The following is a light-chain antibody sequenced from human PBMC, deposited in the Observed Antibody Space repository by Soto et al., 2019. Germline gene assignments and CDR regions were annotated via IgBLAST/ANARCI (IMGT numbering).Light chain of an antibody. CDR2: NNH. CDR3: AAWDDSLNGHVV. V-gene: IGLV1-44*01. Sequence: QSVLTQPPSASGTPGQRVTISCSGSNSNIGSNTVNWYQQLPGTAPKLLIYNNHQRPSGVPDRFSGSKSGTSASLAISGLQSEDEADHYCAAWDDSLNGHVVYGGGTKLTVL. CDR1: NSNIGSNT. J-gene: IGLJ2*01.